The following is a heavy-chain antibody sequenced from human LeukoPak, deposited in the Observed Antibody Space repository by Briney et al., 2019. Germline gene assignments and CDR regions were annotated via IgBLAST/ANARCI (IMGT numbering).Heavy chain of an antibody. V-gene: IGHV3-7*01. Sequence: PGGSLRLSCAASGFTFSHYWMSWVRQAPGKGLEWVANIEQDGSEKYYVDSVKGRFTISRDNAKNSLYLQMNSLRAEDAAVYYCARDRVPAIAARPGGGYWGQGTLVTVSS. CDR3: ARDRVPAIAARPGGGY. CDR2: IEQDGSEK. D-gene: IGHD6-6*01. CDR1: GFTFSHYW. J-gene: IGHJ4*02.